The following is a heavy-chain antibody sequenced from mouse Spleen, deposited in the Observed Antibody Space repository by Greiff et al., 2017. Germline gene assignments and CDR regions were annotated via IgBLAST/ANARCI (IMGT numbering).Heavy chain of an antibody. CDR1: GYTFTDYY. CDR2: INPYNGGT. J-gene: IGHJ2*01. Sequence: VQLKESGPVLVKPGASVKMSCKASGYTFTDYYMNWVKQSHGKSLEWIGVINPYNGGTSYNQKFKGKATLTVDKSSSTAYMELNSLTSEDSAVYYCARRRTMTLDYWGQGTTLTVSS. V-gene: IGHV1-19*01. D-gene: IGHD2-4*01. CDR3: ARRRTMTLDY.